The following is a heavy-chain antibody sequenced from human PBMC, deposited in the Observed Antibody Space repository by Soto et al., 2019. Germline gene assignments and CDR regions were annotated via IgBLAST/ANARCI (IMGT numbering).Heavy chain of an antibody. CDR2: ISYDGSNK. Sequence: GSLRLSCAASGFTFSSYGMHWVRQAPGKGLEWVAVISYDGSNKYYADSVKGRFTISRDNSKNTLYLQMNSLRAEDTAVYYCAKALTYYYDSSGYYQDGVVYYYGMDVWGQGTTVTVSS. J-gene: IGHJ6*02. CDR1: GFTFSSYG. CDR3: AKALTYYYDSSGYYQDGVVYYYGMDV. D-gene: IGHD3-22*01. V-gene: IGHV3-30*18.